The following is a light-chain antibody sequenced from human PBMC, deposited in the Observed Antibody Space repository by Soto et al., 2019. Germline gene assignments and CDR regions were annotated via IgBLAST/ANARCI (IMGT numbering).Light chain of an antibody. V-gene: IGKV3-20*01. CDR2: GAS. Sequence: EIVLTQSPGTLSLSPGDTATLSCRASQSVRSTYLAWYQQKPGQAPRLLIHGASSRATGIPDRFSGSGSGTDLTLTISRLEPEDFAVYYCQQYGSSLSITFGQGTRLEIK. J-gene: IGKJ5*01. CDR3: QQYGSSLSIT. CDR1: QSVRSTY.